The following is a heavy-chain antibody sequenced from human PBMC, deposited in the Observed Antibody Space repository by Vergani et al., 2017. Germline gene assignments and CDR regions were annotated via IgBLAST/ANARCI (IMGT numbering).Heavy chain of an antibody. Sequence: QVQLQQWGAGLLKPSETLSLTCAVYGGSFSGYYWSWIRQPPGKGLEWIGSIYYSGSTYYNPSLKSRVTISVDTSKNQFSLKLSSVTAADTAVYYCARDHCSGGSCYYGYYYYYMDVWGKGTTVTVSS. D-gene: IGHD2-15*01. CDR1: GGSFSGYY. J-gene: IGHJ6*03. CDR2: IYYSGST. CDR3: ARDHCSGGSCYYGYYYYYMDV. V-gene: IGHV4-34*01.